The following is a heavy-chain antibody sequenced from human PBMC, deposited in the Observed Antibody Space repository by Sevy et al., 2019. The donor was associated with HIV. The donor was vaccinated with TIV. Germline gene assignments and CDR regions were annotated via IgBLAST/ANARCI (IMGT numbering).Heavy chain of an antibody. CDR1: GFTFIYHS. Sequence: ASVKVSCKTSGFTFIYHSIHWVRQAPGQRLEWMGWTNPVNNSTRSSENLQGRVALTTDTSATTAYMELSSLRSEDTAVYYCATLTGGAKHFILWGHGTRVTGSS. CDR3: ATLTGGAKHFIL. J-gene: IGHJ4*01. D-gene: IGHD2-8*02. V-gene: IGHV1-3*01. CDR2: TNPVNNST.